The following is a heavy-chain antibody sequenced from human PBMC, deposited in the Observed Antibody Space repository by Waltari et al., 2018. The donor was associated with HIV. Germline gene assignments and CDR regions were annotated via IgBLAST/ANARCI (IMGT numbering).Heavy chain of an antibody. Sequence: QVHLVQSGPEVKRPGASVKISCKAYGYTFVNFDVNWVRQAAGQGPEWLGWMNPNSGNTASPDIFEDRGTMTRDVSTDTAYMEMSGLTPEDTAIYYCARNSSGKGNRYFYYGLDVWGQGTPVTV. V-gene: IGHV1-8*02. D-gene: IGHD3-22*01. CDR1: GYTFVNFD. CDR3: ARNSSGKGNRYFYYGLDV. J-gene: IGHJ6*02. CDR2: MNPNSGNT.